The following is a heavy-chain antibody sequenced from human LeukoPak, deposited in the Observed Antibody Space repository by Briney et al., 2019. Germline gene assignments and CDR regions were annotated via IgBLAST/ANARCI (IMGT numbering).Heavy chain of an antibody. V-gene: IGHV4-39*01. CDR1: GGSITSSNIC. J-gene: IGHJ5*02. CDR2: ISYSGAT. CDR3: VRQGVRVVSGNWFDP. D-gene: IGHD2-15*01. Sequence: PSETLSLTCTLSGGSITSSNICWGCIRQPPGNWLEWIGSISYSGATFYILSLRSGVSVCRDTSKSHFSMTLSSATAADTAVSYCVRQGVRVVSGNWFDPWGQGILVTVSS.